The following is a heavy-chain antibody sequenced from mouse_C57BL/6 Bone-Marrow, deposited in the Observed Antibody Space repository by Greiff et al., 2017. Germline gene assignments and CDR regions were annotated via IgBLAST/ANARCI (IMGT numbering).Heavy chain of an antibody. CDR3: TTDSSGYGY. J-gene: IGHJ2*01. V-gene: IGHV14-4*01. CDR1: GFNIKDDY. D-gene: IGHD3-2*02. Sequence: EVQLQQSGAELVRPGASVKLSCTASGFNIKDDYMHWVKQRPEQGLEWIGWIDPENGDTEYASKFQGMATITADTSSNTAYLQLSSLTSEDTAVYYCTTDSSGYGYWGQGTTLTVSS. CDR2: IDPENGDT.